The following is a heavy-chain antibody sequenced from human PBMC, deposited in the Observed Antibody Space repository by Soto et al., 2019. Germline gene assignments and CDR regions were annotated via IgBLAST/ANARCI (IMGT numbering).Heavy chain of an antibody. D-gene: IGHD6-19*01. Sequence: QVQLQQWGAGPLKASETLSLTCVVSGGSFSGYFWTWIRQSPGRGLEWIGEISHSGSRNYNPAFQSRVILSVDSSKNHVSLKLSSVTAADSATYFCARGLAYDRPITVAEPFDSWGQGALVTVSS. V-gene: IGHV4-34*02. CDR1: GGSFSGYF. J-gene: IGHJ4*02. CDR2: ISHSGSR. CDR3: ARGLAYDRPITVAEPFDS.